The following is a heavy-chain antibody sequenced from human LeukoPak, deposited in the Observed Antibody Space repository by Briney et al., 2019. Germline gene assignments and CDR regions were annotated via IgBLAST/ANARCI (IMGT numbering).Heavy chain of an antibody. J-gene: IGHJ4*02. V-gene: IGHV1-46*01. CDR1: AYAFTSCC. D-gene: IGHD2-15*01. CDR2: INPSGGST. Sequence: ASVKVSCKAAAYAFTSCCMHWVRHAPGQGLEWMGIINPSGGSTSYAQKFQGRVTMTRDTSTSTVYMELSSLRSEDTAVYYCASGVDCSGGSCYPNFDYWGQGTLVTVSS. CDR3: ASGVDCSGGSCYPNFDY.